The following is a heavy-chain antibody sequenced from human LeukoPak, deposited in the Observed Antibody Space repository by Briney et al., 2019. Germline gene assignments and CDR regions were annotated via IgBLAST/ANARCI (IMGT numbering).Heavy chain of an antibody. CDR1: GGSINSKNYY. Sequence: SETLSLTCIVSGGSINSKNYYWGWIRQPPGRGLEWIGNIYNSGTTYYNPSLKSRVTISQDTSRNHFSLKLSSVTAADTAVYYCARHHPSHYYGSGSYYEWGQGTLVTVSS. CDR3: ARHHPSHYYGSGSYYE. D-gene: IGHD3-10*01. J-gene: IGHJ4*02. V-gene: IGHV4-39*01. CDR2: IYNSGTT.